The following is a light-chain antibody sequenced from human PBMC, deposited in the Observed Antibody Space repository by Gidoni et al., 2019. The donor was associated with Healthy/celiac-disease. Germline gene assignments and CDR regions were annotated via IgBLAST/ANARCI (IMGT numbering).Light chain of an antibody. Sequence: DIVMTQSPATLSVSPGERATLSCRASQSVSSNLAWYQQKPGQAPRLLSYGASTRATGIPARFSGSGSGTEFTRTISSLQFEDFAGYYCQQYNNWPLMCSFGQGTKLEIK. CDR2: GAS. CDR1: QSVSSN. V-gene: IGKV3-15*01. J-gene: IGKJ2*04. CDR3: QQYNNWPLMCS.